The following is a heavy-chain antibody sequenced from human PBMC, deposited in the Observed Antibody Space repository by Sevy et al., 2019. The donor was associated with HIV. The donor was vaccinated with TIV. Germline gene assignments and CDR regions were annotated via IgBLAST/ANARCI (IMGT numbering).Heavy chain of an antibody. J-gene: IGHJ5*02. D-gene: IGHD6-19*01. V-gene: IGHV4-59*08. CDR1: GGSITSLY. CDR2: IYYNGNT. Sequence: SETLSLTCTVSGGSITSLYWGWIRQPPGKGLEWIANIYYNGNTNYNPSLKRRVTISLDTSNNQFSLWLSSVTAADTAIYYCAYVNARGRGCSWGQGTLVSDSS. CDR3: AYVNARGRGCS.